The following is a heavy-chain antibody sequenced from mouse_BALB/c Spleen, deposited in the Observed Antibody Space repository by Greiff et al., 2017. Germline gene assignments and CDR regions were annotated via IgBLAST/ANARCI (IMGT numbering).Heavy chain of an antibody. J-gene: IGHJ3*01. CDR1: GYTFTSYW. CDR2: INPSNGRT. Sequence: QVQLQQPGAELVKPGASVKLSCKASGYTFTSYWMHWVKQRPGQGLEWIGEINPSNGRTNYNEKFKSKATLTVDKSSSTAYMQLSSLTSEDSAVYYCARNYDYDGFAYWGQGTLVTVSA. CDR3: ARNYDYDGFAY. D-gene: IGHD2-4*01. V-gene: IGHV1S81*02.